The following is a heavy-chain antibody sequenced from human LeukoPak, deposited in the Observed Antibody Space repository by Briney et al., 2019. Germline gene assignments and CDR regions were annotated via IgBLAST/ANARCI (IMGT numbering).Heavy chain of an antibody. D-gene: IGHD1-26*01. CDR1: GFTFSSYA. V-gene: IGHV3-23*01. CDR3: AKNAKLPDH. CDR2: ISSSGDTA. J-gene: IGHJ5*02. Sequence: PGGSLRLSCAASGFTFSSYALTWVRQAPGKGLEWVSAISSSGDTAYYAGSVKGRFTISRDNSKNTLYLQMNSLRAEDTAIYYCAKNAKLPDHWGQGTLVTVSS.